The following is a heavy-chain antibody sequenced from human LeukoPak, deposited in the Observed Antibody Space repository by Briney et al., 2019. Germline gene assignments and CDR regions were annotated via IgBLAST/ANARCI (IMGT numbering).Heavy chain of an antibody. CDR1: GGTFSSYA. CDR2: IGAYNGNT. CDR3: ATGSHSAIGLDV. Sequence: ASVKLSCKASGGTFSSYAISWVREAPGQGLEWMGWIGAYNGNTNYAQKLPGRVSMTTDRYTTTANMELRSLRSDGTAVYYCATGSHSAIGLDVWGQGTTVTVS. V-gene: IGHV1-18*01. D-gene: IGHD5-18*01. J-gene: IGHJ6*01.